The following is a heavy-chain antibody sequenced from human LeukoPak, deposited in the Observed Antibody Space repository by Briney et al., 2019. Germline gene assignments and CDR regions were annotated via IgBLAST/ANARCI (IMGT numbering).Heavy chain of an antibody. CDR3: AAPRYCSGGSCYYYYGMDV. CDR1: GFTFSDYY. V-gene: IGHV3-11*01. D-gene: IGHD2-15*01. CDR2: ISSSGSTI. Sequence: GGSLRLSCAASGFTFSDYYMSWIRQAPGKGLEWVSYISSSGSTIYYADSVKGRFTISRDNAKNSLYLQMNSLRAEDTAVYYCAAPRYCSGGSCYYYYGMDVWGQGTTVTVSS. J-gene: IGHJ6*02.